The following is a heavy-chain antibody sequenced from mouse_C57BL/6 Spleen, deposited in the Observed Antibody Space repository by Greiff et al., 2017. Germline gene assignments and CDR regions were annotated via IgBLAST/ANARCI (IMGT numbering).Heavy chain of an antibody. CDR2: INPNNGGT. D-gene: IGHD2-3*01. CDR3: AGYYVGWYFDV. V-gene: IGHV1-26*01. CDR1: GYTFTDYY. Sequence: EVQLQQSGPELVKPGASVKISCKASGYTFTDYYMNWVKQSHGKSLEWIGDINPNNGGTSYNQKFKGKATLTVDKSSSTAYMELRSLTSEDSTVYYYAGYYVGWYFDVWGKGTTVTVSS. J-gene: IGHJ1*03.